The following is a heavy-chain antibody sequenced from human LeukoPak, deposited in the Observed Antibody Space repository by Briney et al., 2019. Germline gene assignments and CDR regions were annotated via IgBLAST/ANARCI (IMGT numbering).Heavy chain of an antibody. D-gene: IGHD3-10*01. CDR1: GLTFSSYS. CDR2: VNQDGTEK. V-gene: IGHV3-7*01. CDR3: AREPYGSGAPFDY. Sequence: GGSLRLSCSASGLTFSSYSMNWVRQAPGNGLEWVGNVNQDGTEKYYMDSVKGRFTISRDNAKNSLYLQMNSLRAEDTAVYYCAREPYGSGAPFDYWGQGTLVTVSS. J-gene: IGHJ4*02.